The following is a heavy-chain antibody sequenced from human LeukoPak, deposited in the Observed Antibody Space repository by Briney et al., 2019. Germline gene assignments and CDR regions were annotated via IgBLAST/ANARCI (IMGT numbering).Heavy chain of an antibody. D-gene: IGHD6-25*01. CDR3: ATDGPIKAAAAY. Sequence: ASVKVSCKASGYTFTSYGISWVRQAPGQGLEWMGWISAYNGNTNYAQKFQGRVTMTEDTSTDTAYMELSSLRSEDTAVYYCATDGPIKAAAAYWGQGTLVTVSS. CDR1: GYTFTSYG. CDR2: ISAYNGNT. J-gene: IGHJ4*02. V-gene: IGHV1-18*01.